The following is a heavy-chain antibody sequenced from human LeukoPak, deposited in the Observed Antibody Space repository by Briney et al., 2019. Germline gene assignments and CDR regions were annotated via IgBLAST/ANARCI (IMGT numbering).Heavy chain of an antibody. CDR3: TRVPGYNDDWAFDF. D-gene: IGHD3-10*01. J-gene: IGHJ4*02. V-gene: IGHV3-72*01. CDR2: IRNKANTYTT. Sequence: GGSLRLSCAGSGFTFSDHYIDWARQAPGKGLEWVGRIRNKANTYTTEYGTAVKGRFRISRDDSKNSVYLQMNSLKTEDTAVYYCTRVPGYNDDWAFDFWSQGTLVTVSS. CDR1: GFTFSDHY.